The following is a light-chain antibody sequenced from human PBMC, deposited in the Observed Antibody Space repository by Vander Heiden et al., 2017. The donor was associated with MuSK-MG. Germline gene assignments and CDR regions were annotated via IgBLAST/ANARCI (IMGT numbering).Light chain of an antibody. CDR1: QSISSW. J-gene: IGKJ4*01. CDR3: KQYNNYSSIT. CDR2: KAS. Sequence: DTQMTQSPSTLSASTGDRVTITCRASQSISSWLAWYQQKPGKAPKLLIYKASNLKSGVPSRFSGSGSGTEFTLTISSLQPDDVATYYCKQYNNYSSITFGGGTKVXIK. V-gene: IGKV1-5*03.